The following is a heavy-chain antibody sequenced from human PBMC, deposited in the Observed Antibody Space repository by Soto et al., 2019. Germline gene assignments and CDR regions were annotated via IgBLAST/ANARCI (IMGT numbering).Heavy chain of an antibody. V-gene: IGHV3-23*01. Sequence: EVQVLESGGGLVQPGGSLRLSCEGSGFTVSSHAMTWIRQAPGKGPEWVSTVTADGGTYYAASVKGRFAMSRDPSANTLYLQMNSLGAEDTAAYYCAPHVSCSGGSCQYDAFAIRGQGTMVTVSS. J-gene: IGHJ3*02. CDR3: APHVSCSGGSCQYDAFAI. CDR1: GFTVSSHA. D-gene: IGHD2-15*01. CDR2: VTADGGT.